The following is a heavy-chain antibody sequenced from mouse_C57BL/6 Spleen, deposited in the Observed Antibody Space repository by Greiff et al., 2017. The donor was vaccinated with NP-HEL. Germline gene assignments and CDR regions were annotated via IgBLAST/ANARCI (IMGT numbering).Heavy chain of an antibody. CDR3: AREGRRFAY. V-gene: IGHV5-4*01. J-gene: IGHJ3*01. CDR2: ISDGGSYT. Sequence: EVQVVESGGGLVKPGGSLKLSCAASGFTFSSYAMSWVRQTPEKRLEWVATISDGGSYTYYPDNVKGRFTISRDNAKNNLYLQMSHLKSEDTAMYYCAREGRRFAYWGQGTLVTVSA. CDR1: GFTFSSYA.